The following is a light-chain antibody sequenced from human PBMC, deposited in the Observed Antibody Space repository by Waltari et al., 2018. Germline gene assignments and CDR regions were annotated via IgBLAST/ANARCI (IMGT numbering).Light chain of an antibody. V-gene: IGLV10-54*04. Sequence: QAGLTQSPLVSRALRQTATIRCNGNINNVGDQEAAWLQQRQGHPPKLLSDRNTNLPSGISQRFSASRSVNTASLTVTGLQPEDEADYYCSAWDSSLSAWVFGAGTKLTVL. CDR3: SAWDSSLSAWV. J-gene: IGLJ3*02. CDR1: INNVGDQE. CDR2: RNT.